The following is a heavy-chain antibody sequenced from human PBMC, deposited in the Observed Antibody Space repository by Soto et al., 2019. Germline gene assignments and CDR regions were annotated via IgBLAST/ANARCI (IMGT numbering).Heavy chain of an antibody. J-gene: IGHJ5*02. V-gene: IGHV4-61*01. Sequence: ETLSLTCTVSGGSVSTGSYDWSWIRQPPGKGLEWIGKIFFTGSAHYNPSLRNRVTLSVDTSKNQIFLRLNSVTAADTAVYNCASSAIVGREGTAWCDPRGQGRLVTVYS. CDR1: GGSVSTGSYD. CDR2: IFFTGSA. CDR3: ASSAIVGREGTAWCDP. D-gene: IGHD1-26*01.